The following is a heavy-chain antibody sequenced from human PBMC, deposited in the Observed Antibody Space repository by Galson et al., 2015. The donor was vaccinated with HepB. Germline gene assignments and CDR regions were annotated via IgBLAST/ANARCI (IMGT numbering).Heavy chain of an antibody. CDR2: IHSDGSST. CDR3: ATSRTFDY. D-gene: IGHD6-13*01. CDR1: GFTFSSYW. J-gene: IGHJ4*02. V-gene: IGHV3-74*01. Sequence: SLRLSCAASGFTFSSYWVHWVRQAPGKGLVWVSRIHSDGSSTSYADSVKGRFTISRDNAKNTLYLQMNSLRAEDTAVYYCATSRTFDYWGQGTLVTVSS.